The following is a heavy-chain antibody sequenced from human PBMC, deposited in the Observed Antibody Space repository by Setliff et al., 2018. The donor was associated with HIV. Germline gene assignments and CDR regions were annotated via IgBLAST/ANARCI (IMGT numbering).Heavy chain of an antibody. D-gene: IGHD6-19*01. CDR3: ARDPGSSSFDY. V-gene: IGHV1-69*13. Sequence: SVKVSCKVSGDTFRNYALNWVRQAPGQGLEWMGGIIPPVGAAVYAQNFQGRVTITADESTSTAYMELSSLRAEDTAAYYCARDPGSSSFDYWGQGTPVTVSS. J-gene: IGHJ4*02. CDR2: IIPPVGAA. CDR1: GDTFRNYA.